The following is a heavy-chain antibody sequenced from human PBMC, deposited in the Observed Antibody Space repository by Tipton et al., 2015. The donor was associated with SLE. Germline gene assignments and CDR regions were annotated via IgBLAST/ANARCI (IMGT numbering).Heavy chain of an antibody. J-gene: IGHJ3*02. CDR3: ARDEWYSSPHGEVLFDI. D-gene: IGHD6-13*01. Sequence: QSGPEVKKPGESLKISCKGSGYSFTSYWIGWVRQMPGKGLEWMGIIYPGGSDTRYSPSFQGQVTISADKSISTAYLQWSSLKASDTAMYYCARDEWYSSPHGEVLFDIWGQGTMVTVSS. V-gene: IGHV5-51*03. CDR1: GYSFTSYW. CDR2: IYPGGSDT.